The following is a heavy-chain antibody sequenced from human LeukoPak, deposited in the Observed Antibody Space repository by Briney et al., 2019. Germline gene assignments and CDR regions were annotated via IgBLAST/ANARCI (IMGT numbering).Heavy chain of an antibody. D-gene: IGHD1-26*01. V-gene: IGHV3-11*04. J-gene: IGHJ4*02. CDR2: ISPSGGAI. CDR3: ARGLFVAGSIFDS. CDR1: GFTSSDYY. Sequence: PGGSMRLPCAASGFTSSDYYMSWIRQAPGKRLALLAFISPSGGAIYYPDSVTGRFTISRAISKNSLYLQMNSVKAEYTAVYNVARGLFVAGSIFDSWGQVTLVTVSS.